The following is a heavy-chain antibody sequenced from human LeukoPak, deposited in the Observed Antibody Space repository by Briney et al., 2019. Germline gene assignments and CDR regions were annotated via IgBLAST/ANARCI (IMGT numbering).Heavy chain of an antibody. Sequence: GGSLRLSCAASGFTFSSYWMSWVRQAPGKGLEWVANIKQDGSEKYYVDSVKGRFTISRDNAKNSLYLQMNSLRAEDTAVYYCARGPFREQSYYYYMDVWGKGTTVTVSS. CDR3: ARGPFREQSYYYYMDV. D-gene: IGHD1-26*01. CDR2: IKQDGSEK. CDR1: GFTFSSYW. V-gene: IGHV3-7*01. J-gene: IGHJ6*03.